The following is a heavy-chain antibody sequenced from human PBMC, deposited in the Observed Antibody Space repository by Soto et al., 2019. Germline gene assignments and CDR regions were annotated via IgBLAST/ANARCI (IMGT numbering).Heavy chain of an antibody. Sequence: QVHLQQWGAGLLKPSETLSLTCAVYGGSFSTYNWTWIRQPPGNGLEWIGAVNHSGSTNSNPSLQCRFYLSLGTSMDHFSLKLTSVTAADAAVYFCAKATATVLSAVERSSILAHFFDYRGQGTLVAVSS. J-gene: IGHJ4*02. CDR1: GGSFSTYN. CDR2: VNHSGST. CDR3: AKATATVLSAVERSSILAHFFDY. D-gene: IGHD3-3*01. V-gene: IGHV4-34*02.